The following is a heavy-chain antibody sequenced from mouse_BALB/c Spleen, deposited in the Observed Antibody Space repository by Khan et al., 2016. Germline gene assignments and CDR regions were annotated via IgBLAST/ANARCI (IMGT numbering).Heavy chain of an antibody. CDR1: GYTFTSYV. J-gene: IGHJ2*01. CDR2: INPYNDGT. D-gene: IGHD2-14*01. V-gene: IGHV1S136*01. Sequence: VQLQQSGPELVKPGASVKMSCKASGYTFTSYVMHWVKQKPGQGLEWIGYINPYNDGTKYNEKFKGKATLTSDKSSSTAYMELSSLTSEDSAVYYCVREGDYRYERGTYFDYWGQGTTLTVSS. CDR3: VREGDYRYERGTYFDY.